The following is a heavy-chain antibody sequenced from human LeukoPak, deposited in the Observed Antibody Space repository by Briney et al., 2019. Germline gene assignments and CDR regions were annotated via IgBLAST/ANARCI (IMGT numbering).Heavy chain of an antibody. J-gene: IGHJ4*02. CDR2: ISYDGSNK. V-gene: IGHV3-30*18. Sequence: GGSLRLSCAASGFTFSSYGMHWVRQAPGKGLEWVAVISYDGSNKYYADSVKGRFTISRDNSKNTLYLQMNSLRAEDTAVYYCAKGYYGDYGDYWGQGTLVTVSS. D-gene: IGHD4-17*01. CDR3: AKGYYGDYGDY. CDR1: GFTFSSYG.